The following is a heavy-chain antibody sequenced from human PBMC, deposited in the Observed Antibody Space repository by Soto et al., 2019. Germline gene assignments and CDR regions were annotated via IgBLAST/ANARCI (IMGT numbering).Heavy chain of an antibody. CDR2: INPSGGST. V-gene: IGHV1-46*01. Sequence: SVKVSCKASGYTFTSYYMHWVRQAPGQGLEWMGIINPSGGSTSYAQKFQGRVTMTRDTSTSTVYMELSSLRSEDTAVYYCARDAYDYGDFAGIGYWGQGTLVTVSS. CDR3: ARDAYDYGDFAGIGY. J-gene: IGHJ4*02. CDR1: GYTFTSYY. D-gene: IGHD4-17*01.